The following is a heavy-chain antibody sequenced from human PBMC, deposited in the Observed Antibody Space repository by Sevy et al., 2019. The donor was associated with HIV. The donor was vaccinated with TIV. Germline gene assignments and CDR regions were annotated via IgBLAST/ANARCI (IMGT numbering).Heavy chain of an antibody. CDR2: IYSSGDT. Sequence: GGSLRLSCEASGFDVGTNYMNWVRQAPGRGLEWVSVIYSSGDTDCADSVKGRFTISRANSRNTLYLQINSLRAEDTAVYYCASSLLYLYESNGHSPLDYWGRGALVTVSS. CDR1: GFDVGTNY. V-gene: IGHV3-53*01. CDR3: ASSLLYLYESNGHSPLDY. D-gene: IGHD3-22*01. J-gene: IGHJ4*02.